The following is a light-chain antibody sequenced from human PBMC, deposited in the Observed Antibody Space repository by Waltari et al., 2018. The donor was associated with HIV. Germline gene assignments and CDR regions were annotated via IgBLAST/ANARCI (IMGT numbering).Light chain of an antibody. CDR3: AAWNDRLSGYV. CDR2: TNN. CDR1: SSNIGRNY. J-gene: IGLJ1*01. V-gene: IGLV1-47*01. Sequence: QSVLTQPPSASGTPGQRVTISCSGSSSNIGRNYVYWYQQLAGTAPKLLIYTNNQRPSGVPDRFSGSKAGTSASRAISGLRSEDEADYYCAAWNDRLSGYVFGTGTKVTV.